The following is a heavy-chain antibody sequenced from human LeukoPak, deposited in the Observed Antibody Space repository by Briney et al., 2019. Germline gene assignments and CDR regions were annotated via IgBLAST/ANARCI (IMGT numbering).Heavy chain of an antibody. Sequence: PGGFLRLSCAASGFTFSNYAMSWVRQAPGKGLEWVSTLSGSGDSTDYADSVKGRFAVSRDNSKNTFYLQMNSLRAEDTAVYYCAKNSGASSYSAMDYWGQGTLVTVSS. CDR3: AKNSGASSYSAMDY. J-gene: IGHJ4*02. CDR1: GFTFSNYA. CDR2: LSGSGDST. D-gene: IGHD4/OR15-4a*01. V-gene: IGHV3-23*01.